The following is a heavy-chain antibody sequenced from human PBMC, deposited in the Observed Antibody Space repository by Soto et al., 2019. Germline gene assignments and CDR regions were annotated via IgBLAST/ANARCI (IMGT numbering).Heavy chain of an antibody. J-gene: IGHJ6*02. Sequence: GESLKISGNGSGYSFTSDWISWVRQMPGKGRGWMGRIDPSDSYTNYSPSFQGHVTISADKSISTAYLQWSSLKAPDTAMYYCARHVGYSSSWFSADGAYYFYGMDVWGQGTTVTVSS. CDR3: ARHVGYSSSWFSADGAYYFYGMDV. D-gene: IGHD6-13*01. CDR2: IDPSDSYT. V-gene: IGHV5-10-1*01. CDR1: GYSFTSDW.